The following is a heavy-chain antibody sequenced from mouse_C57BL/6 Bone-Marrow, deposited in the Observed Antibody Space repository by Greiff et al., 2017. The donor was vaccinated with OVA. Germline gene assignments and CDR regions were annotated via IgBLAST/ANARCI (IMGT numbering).Heavy chain of an antibody. Sequence: VQLKQSGAELVRPGASVKLSCTASGFNIKDDYMHWVKQRPEQGLEWIGWIDPENGDTEYASKFQGKATITADTSSNTAYLQLSSLTSEDTAVYYCTSFWLDVWGTGTTVTVSS. J-gene: IGHJ1*03. CDR2: IDPENGDT. CDR1: GFNIKDDY. V-gene: IGHV14-4*01. D-gene: IGHD2-2*01. CDR3: TSFWLDV.